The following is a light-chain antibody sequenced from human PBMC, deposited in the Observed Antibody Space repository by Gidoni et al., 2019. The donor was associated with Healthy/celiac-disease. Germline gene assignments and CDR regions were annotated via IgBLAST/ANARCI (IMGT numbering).Light chain of an antibody. Sequence: QSALTQTASVSGSPGQSITISCTGTSSDVGGYNYVSWYQQHPGNAPKLMIYEVSNRPSGVSNRFSGSKSGNTASLTISGLQAEDEADYYCSSYTSSSTLVVFGGGTKLTVL. CDR1: SSDVGGYNY. CDR3: SSYTSSSTLVV. J-gene: IGLJ2*01. V-gene: IGLV2-14*01. CDR2: EVS.